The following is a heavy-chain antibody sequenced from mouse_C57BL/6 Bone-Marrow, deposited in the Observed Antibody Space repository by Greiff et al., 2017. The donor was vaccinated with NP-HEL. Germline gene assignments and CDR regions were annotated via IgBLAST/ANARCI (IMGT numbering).Heavy chain of an antibody. V-gene: IGHV1-62-3*01. J-gene: IGHJ2*01. CDR2: IDPNSGGT. CDR1: GYTFTSYW. CDR3: ARCCYSYGSSYDY. D-gene: IGHD1-1*01. Sequence: QVQLQQPGAELVKPGASVKLSCKASGYTFTSYWMHWVKQRPGRGLEWIGMIDPNSGGTKYNEKFKSKATLTVDKPSSTAYMQLSSLTSEDSAVDSCARCCYSYGSSYDYWGQGTTLTVSS.